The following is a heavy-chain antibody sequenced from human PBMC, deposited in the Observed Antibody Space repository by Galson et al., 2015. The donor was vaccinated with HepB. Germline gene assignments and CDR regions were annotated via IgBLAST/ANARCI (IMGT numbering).Heavy chain of an antibody. Sequence: SLRLSCAASGFTFSDYYMSWIRQAPGKGLEWVSYISSSSSYTNYADSVKGRFTISRDNAKNSLYLQMNSLRAEDTAVYYCARDAATVVTPSRAGFDYWGQGTLVTVSS. V-gene: IGHV3-11*05. CDR2: ISSSSSYT. J-gene: IGHJ4*02. D-gene: IGHD4-23*01. CDR1: GFTFSDYY. CDR3: ARDAATVVTPSRAGFDY.